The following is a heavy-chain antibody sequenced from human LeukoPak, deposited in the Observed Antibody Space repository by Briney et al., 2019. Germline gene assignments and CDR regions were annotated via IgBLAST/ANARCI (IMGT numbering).Heavy chain of an antibody. CDR2: IRYDGSNK. CDR1: GFTFSSYG. Sequence: GSLRLSCAASGFTFSSYGMQWVRQAPGKGLELVAFIRYDGSNKDYADSVKGRFTISRDNSKNTLYLQMNSLRAEDTAVYYCAKSATTMIVVVITVGVGTFDYWGQGTLVTVSS. J-gene: IGHJ4*02. V-gene: IGHV3-30*02. D-gene: IGHD3-22*01. CDR3: AKSATTMIVVVITVGVGTFDY.